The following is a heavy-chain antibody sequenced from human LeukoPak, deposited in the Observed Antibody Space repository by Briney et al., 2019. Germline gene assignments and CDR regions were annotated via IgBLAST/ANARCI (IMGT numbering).Heavy chain of an antibody. CDR3: ARAQNPYQLLWTTFDY. V-gene: IGHV3-30-3*01. D-gene: IGHD2-2*01. CDR1: GFTFSSYA. J-gene: IGHJ4*02. Sequence: GRSLRLSCAASGFTFSSYAMHWVRQAPGKGLEWVAVISYDGSNKYYADSVKGRFTISRDNSKNTLYLKVNNLRSEDTAVYYCARAQNPYQLLWTTFDYWGQGTLVTVSS. CDR2: ISYDGSNK.